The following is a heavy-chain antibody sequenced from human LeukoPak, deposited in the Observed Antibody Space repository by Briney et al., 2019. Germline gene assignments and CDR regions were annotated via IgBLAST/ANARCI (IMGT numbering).Heavy chain of an antibody. Sequence: GASVKVSCKASGGTFTSYAISWVRQAPGQGLEWMGGIIPIFGTANYAQKFQGRVKITTDESTSTAYMELSSLRSEDTAVYYCARRTSIAAHHYYMDVWGKGTTVTVSS. CDR2: IIPIFGTA. CDR1: GGTFTSYA. V-gene: IGHV1-69*05. J-gene: IGHJ6*03. D-gene: IGHD6-6*01. CDR3: ARRTSIAAHHYYMDV.